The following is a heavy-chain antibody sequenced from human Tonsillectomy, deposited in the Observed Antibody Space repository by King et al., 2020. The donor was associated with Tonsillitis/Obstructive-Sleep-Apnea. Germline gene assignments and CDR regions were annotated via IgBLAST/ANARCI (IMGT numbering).Heavy chain of an antibody. V-gene: IGHV3-21*01. J-gene: IGHJ6*03. Sequence: VQLVESGGGLVKPGGSLRLSCAASGFSFSVYSMNWVRQAPGKGLEWVSSLSGSSNYISYGDSVKGRFTISRDNAKNSLYLQMNSLRAEDTAVYYCARVPPAMFIFYMDVWGNGATVTVSS. CDR1: GFSFSVYS. D-gene: IGHD3-10*02. CDR3: ARVPPAMFIFYMDV. CDR2: LSGSSNYI.